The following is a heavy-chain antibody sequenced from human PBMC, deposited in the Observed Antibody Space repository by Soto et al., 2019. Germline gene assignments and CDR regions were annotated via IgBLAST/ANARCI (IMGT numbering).Heavy chain of an antibody. CDR1: GGSISSYY. D-gene: IGHD3-3*01. Sequence: PSETQSLTCTVSGGSISSYYWSWIRQPPGKGLEWIGYIYYSGSTNYNPSLKSRVTISVDTSKTQFSLKLSSVTAADTAVYYCAKGGLRFLETPYYFDYWGQGTLVTVS. CDR3: AKGGLRFLETPYYFDY. J-gene: IGHJ4*02. V-gene: IGHV4-59*01. CDR2: IYYSGST.